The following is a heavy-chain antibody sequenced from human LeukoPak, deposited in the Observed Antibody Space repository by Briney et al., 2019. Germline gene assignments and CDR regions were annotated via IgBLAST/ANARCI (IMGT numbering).Heavy chain of an antibody. CDR3: ARGYYYDSSGYYQY. CDR2: ISACNGNT. V-gene: IGHV1-18*01. D-gene: IGHD3-22*01. CDR1: GYTFTSYG. J-gene: IGHJ4*02. Sequence: ASVKVSCKASGYTFTSYGISWVRQAPGQGLEWMGWISACNGNTNYAQKLQGRVTMTTDTSTSTAYMELRSLRSDDTAVYYCARGYYYDSSGYYQYWGQGTLVTVSS.